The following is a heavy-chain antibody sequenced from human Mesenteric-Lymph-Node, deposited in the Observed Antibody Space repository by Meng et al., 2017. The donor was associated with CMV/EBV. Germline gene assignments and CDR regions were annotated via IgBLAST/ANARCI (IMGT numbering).Heavy chain of an antibody. CDR1: GFTFSNFW. CDR3: ARDVEQPVHSPIYYYGMDV. CDR2: INQDGSGK. J-gene: IGHJ6*02. D-gene: IGHD6-6*01. Sequence: GESLKISCADSGFTFSNFWMHWVRQAPGKGLEWVANINQDGSGKFYVDSVKGRFTVSRDNSKSSLYLQMNSLRAEDTAVYYCARDVEQPVHSPIYYYGMDVWGQGTTVTVSS. V-gene: IGHV3-7*01.